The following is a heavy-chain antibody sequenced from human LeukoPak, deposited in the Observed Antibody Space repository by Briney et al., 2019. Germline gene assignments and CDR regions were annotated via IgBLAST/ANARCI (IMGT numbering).Heavy chain of an antibody. CDR2: IKQDGSEK. J-gene: IGHJ4*02. Sequence: GGSLRLSCAASGFTFSSYWMSWVRQAPGKGQEWVANIKQDGSEKYYVDSVRGRFTISRDNAKTSVYLQLNSLRADDTAVYYCARDVWTGVAVSDYWGQGTLVTVSS. CDR1: GFTFSSYW. V-gene: IGHV3-7*01. CDR3: ARDVWTGVAVSDY. D-gene: IGHD6-19*01.